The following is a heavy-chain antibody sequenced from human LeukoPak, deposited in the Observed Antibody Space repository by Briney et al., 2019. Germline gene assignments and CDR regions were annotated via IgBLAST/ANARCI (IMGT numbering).Heavy chain of an antibody. V-gene: IGHV3-33*07. Sequence: LRLSCAASGFTFSSFGMYWVRQAPGKGLEWVAVIWYDGSNKFYADSVKGRFTISRDNSKNTLYLQMNSLRAEDTAVYYCARDLDSSAMDVWGQGTTVTVSS. CDR1: GFTFSSFG. J-gene: IGHJ6*02. CDR3: ARDLDSSAMDV. D-gene: IGHD3-22*01. CDR2: IWYDGSNK.